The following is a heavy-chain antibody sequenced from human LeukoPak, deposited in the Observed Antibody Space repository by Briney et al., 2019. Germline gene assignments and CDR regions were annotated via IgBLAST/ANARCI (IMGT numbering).Heavy chain of an antibody. J-gene: IGHJ4*02. CDR1: GFTFSNYG. D-gene: IGHD3-3*01. Sequence: PGGSLRLPCAASGFTFSNYGMSWVRQAPGKGLEWVSSISGNGINTYYEDSVKGRFTVSRDNSKNTLYLQMDSLRAEDTAVYYCVKVAGILIFGVVPPPDFWGQGILVIVSS. CDR3: VKVAGILIFGVVPPPDF. CDR2: ISGNGINT. V-gene: IGHV3-23*01.